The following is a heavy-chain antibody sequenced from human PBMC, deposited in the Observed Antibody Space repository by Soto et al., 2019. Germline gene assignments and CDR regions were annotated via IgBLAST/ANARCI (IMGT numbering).Heavy chain of an antibody. D-gene: IGHD3-22*01. Sequence: ASVKVSCKASGYTFTGYYMHWVRQAPGQGLEWMGWINPNSGGTNYAQKFQGRVTMTRDTSISTAYMELSRLRVEDTAVYYCVKPPGYYSDSTTYYSVWGRGTLVTVSS. CDR2: INPNSGGT. J-gene: IGHJ4*02. CDR3: VKPPGYYSDSTTYYSV. V-gene: IGHV1-2*02. CDR1: GYTFTGYY.